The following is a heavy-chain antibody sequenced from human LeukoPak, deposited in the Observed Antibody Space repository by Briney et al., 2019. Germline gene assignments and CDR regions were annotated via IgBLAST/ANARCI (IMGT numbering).Heavy chain of an antibody. D-gene: IGHD1-1*01. Sequence: PGASVKVSCKASGYTFTGYYMHWVRQAPGQGLEWMGWINPNSGDTNYAQKFQGRVTLTRDTSISTAYMELSRLRSDDTAVYYCARERGGTSFGPMGYYYYYYMDVWGKGTTVTVSS. V-gene: IGHV1-2*02. CDR1: GYTFTGYY. CDR2: INPNSGDT. J-gene: IGHJ6*03. CDR3: ARERGGTSFGPMGYYYYYYMDV.